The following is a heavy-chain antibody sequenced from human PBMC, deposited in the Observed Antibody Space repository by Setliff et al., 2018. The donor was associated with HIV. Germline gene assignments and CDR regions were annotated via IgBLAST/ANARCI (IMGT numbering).Heavy chain of an antibody. CDR1: GDSVSSNTAA. CDR2: TYYRSEWYY. V-gene: IGHV6-1*01. Sequence: HSQTLSLTCAISGDSVSSNTAAWNWIRQSPSRGLEWLGRTYYRSEWYYDYAVSVKGRVTINPDTSKNQFSLHLNSVTPGDTAVYYCARGGDWDDNYYMDVWGKGTTVTVSS. D-gene: IGHD1-1*01. J-gene: IGHJ6*03. CDR3: ARGGDWDDNYYMDV.